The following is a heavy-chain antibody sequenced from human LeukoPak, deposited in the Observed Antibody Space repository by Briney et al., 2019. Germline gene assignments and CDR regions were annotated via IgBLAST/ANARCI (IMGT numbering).Heavy chain of an antibody. J-gene: IGHJ4*02. V-gene: IGHV5-51*01. CDR2: IYPGDSDT. CDR1: GSGFTNYW. Sequence: GASLKISFKAAGSGFTNYWIGWGRRKPGKGVEGMGSIYPGDSDTKYSPSFQGQVTISAAKSINSAYLQWSSLRASDTAMYYCARQGTIVAGTLGTTFDYWGQGTLLTVSS. D-gene: IGHD5-12*01. CDR3: ARQGTIVAGTLGTTFDY.